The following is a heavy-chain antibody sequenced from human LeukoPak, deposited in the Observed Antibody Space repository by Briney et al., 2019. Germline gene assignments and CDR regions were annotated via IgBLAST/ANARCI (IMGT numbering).Heavy chain of an antibody. J-gene: IGHJ3*02. Sequence: SETVSLTCAVSGYSISSGYYWGWVRQPPGKGLEWIGSIYHSGSTYYNPSLKSRVTISVDTSKNQFSLKLSSVTAADTAVYYCARDGYGDRDDAFDIWGQGTMVTVSS. CDR2: IYHSGST. V-gene: IGHV4-38-2*02. D-gene: IGHD4-17*01. CDR1: GYSISSGYY. CDR3: ARDGYGDRDDAFDI.